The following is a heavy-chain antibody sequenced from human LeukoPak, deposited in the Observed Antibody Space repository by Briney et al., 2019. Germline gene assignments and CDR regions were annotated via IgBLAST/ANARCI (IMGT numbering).Heavy chain of an antibody. CDR3: ARGGGDYYDSSGYYYVNFDY. CDR1: GGSFSGYY. Sequence: PSETLSLTCTVYGGSFSGYYWSWIRQPPGKGLEWIGEINHSGSTNYNPSLKSRVTISVDTSKNQFSLKLSSVTAEDTAVYYCARGGGDYYDSSGYYYVNFDYWGQGTLVTVSS. J-gene: IGHJ4*02. V-gene: IGHV4-34*01. D-gene: IGHD3-22*01. CDR2: INHSGST.